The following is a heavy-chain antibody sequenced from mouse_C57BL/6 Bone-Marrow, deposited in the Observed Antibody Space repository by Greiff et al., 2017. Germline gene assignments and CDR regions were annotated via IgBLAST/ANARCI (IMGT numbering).Heavy chain of an antibody. CDR2: IWSGGST. CDR3: ARESLTFYVDY. V-gene: IGHV2-2*01. Sequence: VHLVESGPGLVQPSQSLSITCTVSGFSFTSYGVHWVRQSPGKGLEWLGVIWSGGSTDYNAAFISSLSITKDNSKSQVFFKMNSLQDDDTAIYYCARESLTFYVDYWGQGTTLTVSS. CDR1: GFSFTSYG. D-gene: IGHD4-1*01. J-gene: IGHJ2*01.